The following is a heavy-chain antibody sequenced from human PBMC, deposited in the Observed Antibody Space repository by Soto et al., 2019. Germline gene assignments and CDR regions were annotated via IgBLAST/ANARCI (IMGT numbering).Heavy chain of an antibody. CDR2: ISYDGSNK. CDR3: ARKKGDTFDI. CDR1: GFTFSSYG. Sequence: PGGSLRLSCSASGFTFSSYGMHWVRQAPGKGLEWVAVISYDGSNKYYADSVKGRFTISRDNSKNTLYLQMNSLRAEDTAVYYCARKKGDTFDIWGQGTKVTVSS. V-gene: IGHV3-30*03. J-gene: IGHJ3*02.